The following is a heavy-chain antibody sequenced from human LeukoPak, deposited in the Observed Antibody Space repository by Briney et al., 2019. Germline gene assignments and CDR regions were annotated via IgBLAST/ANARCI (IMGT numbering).Heavy chain of an antibody. J-gene: IGHJ4*02. Sequence: SGTPSLTCAVSGGSISSSNWWSWVRQPPGKGLEWIGEIYHSESTNYNPSLKSRVTISVDKSKSQFSLKLSSVTAADTAVYYCARGLSSSWYGGGYYFDYWGQGTLVTASS. CDR2: IYHSEST. V-gene: IGHV4-4*02. D-gene: IGHD6-13*01. CDR1: GGSISSSNW. CDR3: ARGLSSSWYGGGYYFDY.